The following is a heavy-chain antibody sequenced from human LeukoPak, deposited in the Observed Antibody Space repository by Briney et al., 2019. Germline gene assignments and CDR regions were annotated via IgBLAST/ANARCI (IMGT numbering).Heavy chain of an antibody. J-gene: IGHJ4*02. CDR2: ISGSGGST. D-gene: IGHD1-26*01. Sequence: GGSLRLSCAASGFTFSSYAMSWVRQAPGKGLEWVSAISGSGGSTYYANSAKGRFTISRDNSKNTLYLQMNSLRAEDTAVYYCVWGASYEPVNLDYWGQGTLVTVSS. CDR1: GFTFSSYA. CDR3: VWGASYEPVNLDY. V-gene: IGHV3-23*01.